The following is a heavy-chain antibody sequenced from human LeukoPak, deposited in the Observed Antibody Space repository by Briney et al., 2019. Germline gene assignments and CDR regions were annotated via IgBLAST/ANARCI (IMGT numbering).Heavy chain of an antibody. D-gene: IGHD4-17*01. CDR1: GFTVSSNY. CDR2: IYSGGST. J-gene: IGHJ5*02. CDR3: AKDPSSDYGNFYNWFDP. V-gene: IGHV3-53*01. Sequence: GGSLRLSCAASGFTVSSNYMSWVRQAPGKGLEWVSVIYSGGSTYYADSVKGRFTISRDNSKNTLYLRMNSLRAEDTAVYYCAKDPSSDYGNFYNWFDPWGQGTLVTVSS.